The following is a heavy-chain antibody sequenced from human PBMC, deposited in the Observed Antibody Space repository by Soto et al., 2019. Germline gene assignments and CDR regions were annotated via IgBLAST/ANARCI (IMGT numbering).Heavy chain of an antibody. Sequence: GGSLRLSCAASGFTFSSYWMSWVRQAPGKGLECVANIKQDGSEKYYVDSVKGRFTISRDNSKNSLYLQMNSLRAEDTAVYYCARDPMSMVTHAVFDIWGQGTMVTVSS. J-gene: IGHJ3*02. CDR1: GFTFSSYW. CDR2: IKQDGSEK. CDR3: ARDPMSMVTHAVFDI. D-gene: IGHD4-17*01. V-gene: IGHV3-7*01.